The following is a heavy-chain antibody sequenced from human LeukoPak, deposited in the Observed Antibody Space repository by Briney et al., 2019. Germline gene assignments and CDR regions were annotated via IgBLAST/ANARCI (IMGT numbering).Heavy chain of an antibody. V-gene: IGHV3-23*01. Sequence: PGGSLRLSCAASGSTFSNYAMGWVRHPPGKGLEWVSNTSSSGGSTFYADSVKGRFTISRYKSKSTLHLQMNSLKAEDTAVYYCAKPTSSLAAAGFDCWGQGTLVTVSS. CDR3: AKPTSSLAAAGFDC. CDR2: TSSSGGST. J-gene: IGHJ4*02. D-gene: IGHD6-13*01. CDR1: GSTFSNYA.